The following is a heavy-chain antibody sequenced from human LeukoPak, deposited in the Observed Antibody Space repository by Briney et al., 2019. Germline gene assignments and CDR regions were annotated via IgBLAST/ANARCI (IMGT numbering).Heavy chain of an antibody. V-gene: IGHV4-59*01. J-gene: IGHJ4*02. CDR1: GGSISSYY. D-gene: IGHD3-22*01. Sequence: SETLSLTCTVSGGSISSYYWSWLRQPPGKGLEWIGYIYYSGSTNYNPSLKSRVTISVDTSKNQFSLKLTSVTAADTAVYYCSRGDSAYYPFDYWGQGTLVTVSS. CDR3: SRGDSAYYPFDY. CDR2: IYYSGST.